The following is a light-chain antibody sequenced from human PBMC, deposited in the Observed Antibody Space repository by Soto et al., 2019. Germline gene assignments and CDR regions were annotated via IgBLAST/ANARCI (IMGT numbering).Light chain of an antibody. CDR2: GAS. CDR1: QSVSSN. CDR3: PQYNNWPPRT. Sequence: EIVMTQSPATLSVSPGERATLSCRASQSVSSNLAWYQQKPGQAPRLLIYGASTRATGIPARFSGSGSGTEFTLTISSLQSEDFAAYYCPQYNNWPPRTFGQGTKVEIK. V-gene: IGKV3-15*01. J-gene: IGKJ1*01.